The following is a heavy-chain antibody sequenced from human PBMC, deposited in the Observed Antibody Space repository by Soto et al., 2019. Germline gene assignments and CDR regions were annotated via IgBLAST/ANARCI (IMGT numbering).Heavy chain of an antibody. Sequence: SETLSLTCTVAGGSMRSYYWSWIRQPPGKGLEWIGYIYYSGSTNYNPSLKSRVTMSVDTSRNQFSLKLSSVTAADTAVYYCARVPDRWGQGTLVTVSS. CDR1: GGSMRSYY. CDR3: ARVPDR. D-gene: IGHD2-2*01. CDR2: IYYSGST. V-gene: IGHV4-59*12. J-gene: IGHJ5*02.